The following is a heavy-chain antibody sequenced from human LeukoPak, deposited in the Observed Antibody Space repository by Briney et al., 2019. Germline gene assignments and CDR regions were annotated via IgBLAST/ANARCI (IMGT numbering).Heavy chain of an antibody. J-gene: IGHJ6*02. D-gene: IGHD2/OR15-2a*01. CDR3: ARQRPQYYYYGMDV. CDR2: IYYSGST. V-gene: IGHV4-59*08. Sequence: SETLSLTCTVSGGSISSYYWSWIRQPPGKGLEWIGYIYYSGSTKYYPSLKSRVTISVDTSKSHFSLKLSSVTAADTAVYYCARQRPQYYYYGMDVWGQGTTVTVSS. CDR1: GGSISSYY.